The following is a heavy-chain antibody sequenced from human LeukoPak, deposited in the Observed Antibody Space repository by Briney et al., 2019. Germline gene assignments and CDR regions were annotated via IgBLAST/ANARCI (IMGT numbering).Heavy chain of an antibody. CDR1: GFTFSSYA. Sequence: GGSLRLSCAASGFTFSSYAMSWVRQAPGKGLEWVSAISGSGGSTYYADSVKGRFTISRDNAKNSLYLQMNSLRAEDTAVYYCARGGFDGHSYSYWGQGTLVTVSS. D-gene: IGHD5-18*01. V-gene: IGHV3-23*01. CDR3: ARGGFDGHSYSY. CDR2: ISGSGGST. J-gene: IGHJ4*02.